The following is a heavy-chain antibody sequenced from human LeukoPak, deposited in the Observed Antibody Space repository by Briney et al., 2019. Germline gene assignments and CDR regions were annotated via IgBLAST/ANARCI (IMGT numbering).Heavy chain of an antibody. V-gene: IGHV3-30*04. Sequence: PGRSLRLSCAASGFTFSSYAMHWVRQAPGMGLEWVAVISYDGSNKYYADSVKGRFTISRDNSKNTLYLQMNSLRAEDTAVYYCARGGYYYGSGSYYIYGMDVWGKGTTVTVSS. CDR3: ARGGYYYGSGSYYIYGMDV. D-gene: IGHD3-10*01. CDR1: GFTFSSYA. CDR2: ISYDGSNK. J-gene: IGHJ6*04.